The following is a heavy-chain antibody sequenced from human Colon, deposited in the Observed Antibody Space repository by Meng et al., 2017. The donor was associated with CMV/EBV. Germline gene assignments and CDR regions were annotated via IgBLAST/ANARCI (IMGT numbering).Heavy chain of an antibody. V-gene: IGHV4-34*01. CDR3: ARGDCSSTSCYFPDYYYYYGMDV. D-gene: IGHD2-2*01. CDR2: INHSGST. J-gene: IGHJ6*02. CDR1: GGHISDYY. Sequence: SETLSLTCTVSGGHISDYYWSWIRQPPGKGLEWIGEINHSGSTNYNPSLKSRVTISVDTSKNQFSLKLSSVTAADTAVYYCARGDCSSTSCYFPDYYYYYGMDVWGQGTTVTVSS.